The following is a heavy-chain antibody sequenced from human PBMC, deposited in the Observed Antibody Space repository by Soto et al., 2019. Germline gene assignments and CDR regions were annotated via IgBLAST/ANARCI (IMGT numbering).Heavy chain of an antibody. CDR2: MNPNSGNT. CDR1: GYTFTSYD. Sequence: QVQLVQSGAEVKKSGASVKVSCKASGYTFTSYDINWVRQATGQGLEWMGWMNPNSGNTGYAQKFQGRVTMTRNTSISTGYMALSSLRYEDAAVYYCARERSAAGTGWFDPRGQGTLVTVSS. J-gene: IGHJ5*02. CDR3: ARERSAAGTGWFDP. V-gene: IGHV1-8*02. D-gene: IGHD6-13*01.